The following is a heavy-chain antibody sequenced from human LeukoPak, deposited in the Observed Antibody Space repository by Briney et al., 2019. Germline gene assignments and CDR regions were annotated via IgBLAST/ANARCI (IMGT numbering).Heavy chain of an antibody. D-gene: IGHD3-10*01. V-gene: IGHV3-49*03. J-gene: IGHJ4*02. CDR2: IRSKAYGGTT. CDR3: TSGYYGSGSPIDY. Sequence: PGGSLRLSCAASGFTFSDFAMSWFRQAPGKGLEWVGFIRSKAYGGTTEYAASVKGRFTISRDDSKSIAYLQMNSLKTEDTAVYYCTSGYYGSGSPIDYWGQGTLVTVSS. CDR1: GFTFSDFA.